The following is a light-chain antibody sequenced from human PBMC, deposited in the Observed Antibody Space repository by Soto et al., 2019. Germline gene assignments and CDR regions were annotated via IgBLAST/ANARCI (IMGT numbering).Light chain of an antibody. CDR2: KAS. V-gene: IGKV1-5*03. J-gene: IGKJ1*01. CDR1: QGISTY. Sequence: DIQMTQSPSSLSASVVDRVTITCRASQGISTYLNWYQQKPGKAPKLLIYKASTLKSGVPSRFSGSGSGTEFTLTISSLQPDDFATYYCQHYNSYSEAFGQGTKVDNK. CDR3: QHYNSYSEA.